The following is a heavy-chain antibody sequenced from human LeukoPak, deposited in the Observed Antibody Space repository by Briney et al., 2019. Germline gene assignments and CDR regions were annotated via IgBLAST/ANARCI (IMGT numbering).Heavy chain of an antibody. V-gene: IGHV1-8*01. CDR2: MNPNSGNT. CDR3: ARSSTTVVTPGGY. J-gene: IGHJ4*02. CDR1: GYTFTSYD. D-gene: IGHD4-23*01. Sequence: GASVTVSCKASGYTFTSYDINWVRQATGQGLEWMGWMNPNSGNTGYAQKFQGRVTMTRNTSISTAYMELSSLRSEDTAVYYCARSSTTVVTPGGYWGQGTLVTVSS.